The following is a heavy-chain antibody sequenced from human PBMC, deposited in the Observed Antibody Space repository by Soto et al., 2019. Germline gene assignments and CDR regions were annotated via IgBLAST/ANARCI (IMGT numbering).Heavy chain of an antibody. CDR3: ARANSGDDDEFDY. Sequence: ASVKVSCKTSGYTFTGYYIHWVRQAPGQGLEWMGWVSPNSSGTGYAQKFQGRVTMTRDTSVTSVYMELSSLRSDDTAVYYCARANSGDDDEFDYWGQGTPVTVSS. CDR1: GYTFTGYY. V-gene: IGHV1-2*02. CDR2: VSPNSSGT. J-gene: IGHJ4*02. D-gene: IGHD5-12*01.